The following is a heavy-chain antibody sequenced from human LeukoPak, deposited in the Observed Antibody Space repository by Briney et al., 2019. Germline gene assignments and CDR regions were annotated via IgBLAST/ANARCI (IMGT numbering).Heavy chain of an antibody. D-gene: IGHD6-6*01. CDR3: ARGRGEYSSSYFDY. CDR1: GGSISSGDYY. V-gene: IGHV4-30-4*08. J-gene: IGHJ4*02. Sequence: PSETLSLTCTVSGGSISSGDYYWSWIRQPPGKGLEWIGYIYYSGSTYYNPSLKSRVTISVDTSKNQFSLKLSSVTAADTAVYYCARGRGEYSSSYFDYWGQGTLVTVSS. CDR2: IYYSGST.